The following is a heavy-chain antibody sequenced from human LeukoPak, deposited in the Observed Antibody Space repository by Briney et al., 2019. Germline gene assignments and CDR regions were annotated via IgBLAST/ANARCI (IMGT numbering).Heavy chain of an antibody. CDR1: GGSISSYY. CDR3: ARSGDYVDAFDI. CDR2: IYTSGST. Sequence: SETLSLTCTVSGGSISSYYWSWIRQPAGKGLEWIGRIYTSGSTNYNPSLKSRVTMSVDTSKSQFSLKLSSVTAADTAVYYCARSGDYVDAFDIWGQGTMVTVSS. D-gene: IGHD4-17*01. J-gene: IGHJ3*02. V-gene: IGHV4-4*07.